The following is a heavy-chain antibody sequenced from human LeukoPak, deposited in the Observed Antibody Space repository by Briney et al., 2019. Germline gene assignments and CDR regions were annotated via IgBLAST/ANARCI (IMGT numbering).Heavy chain of an antibody. V-gene: IGHV1-69*06. CDR2: IIPIFGTA. J-gene: IGHJ6*04. CDR1: GGTFSSYA. Sequence: SVKVSCKASGGTFSSYAISCVRQAPGHRLEWMGGIIPIFGTANYAQKFQGRVTITADKSTSTAYMELSSLRSEDTAVYYCARGPDIVEVPAAIGNYYGMDVWGKGTTVTAYS. CDR3: ARGPDIVEVPAAIGNYYGMDV. D-gene: IGHD2-2*01.